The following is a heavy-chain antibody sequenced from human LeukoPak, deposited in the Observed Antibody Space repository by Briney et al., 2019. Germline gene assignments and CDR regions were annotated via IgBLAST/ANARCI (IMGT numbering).Heavy chain of an antibody. CDR1: GFTFDDYA. D-gene: IGHD6-13*01. J-gene: IGHJ6*02. V-gene: IGHV3-9*01. CDR2: ISWNSGSI. CDR3: AKDMVAAENNYYYGMDV. Sequence: SLRLSCAASGFTFDDYAMHWVRQAPGKGLEWVSGISWNSGSIGYADSVKGRFTISRDNAKNSLYLQMNSLRAEDAALYYCAKDMVAAENNYYYGMDVWGQGTTVTVSS.